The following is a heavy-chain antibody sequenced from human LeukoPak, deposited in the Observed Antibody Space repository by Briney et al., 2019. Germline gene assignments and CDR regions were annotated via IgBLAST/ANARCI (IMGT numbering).Heavy chain of an antibody. V-gene: IGHV1-2*02. D-gene: IGHD3-22*01. CDR2: INPNSGGT. CDR1: GYTFTGYY. J-gene: IGHJ3*02. CDR3: AREYYYDSSGYFPNQDAFDI. Sequence: GASVKVSCKASGYTFTGYYMHWVRQAPGQGLEWMGWINPNSGGTNYAQKFQGRVTMTRDTSISTAYMELSRLRSDDTAVYYCAREYYYDSSGYFPNQDAFDIWGQGTMVTVSS.